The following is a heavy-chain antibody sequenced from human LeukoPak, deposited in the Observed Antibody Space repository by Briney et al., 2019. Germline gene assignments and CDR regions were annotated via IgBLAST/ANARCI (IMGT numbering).Heavy chain of an antibody. Sequence: GGSLRLSCAASGFTFSSYGMHWVRQAPGKGLEWVAFIRYDGSNKYYADSVKGRFTISRDNSKNTLYLQMSSLRAEDTAVYYCAKDIAAAAAPFYYMDVWGKGTTVTISS. CDR3: AKDIAAAAAPFYYMDV. CDR2: IRYDGSNK. D-gene: IGHD6-13*01. CDR1: GFTFSSYG. J-gene: IGHJ6*03. V-gene: IGHV3-30*02.